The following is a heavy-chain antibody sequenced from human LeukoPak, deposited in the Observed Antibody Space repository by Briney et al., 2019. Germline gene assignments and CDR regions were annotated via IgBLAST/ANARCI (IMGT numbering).Heavy chain of an antibody. D-gene: IGHD6-19*01. V-gene: IGHV1-18*01. Sequence: ASVKVSCKASGYTFTSYGISWVRQAPGQGLEWMGWISAYNGNTNYAQKLQGRVTMTTDTSTSTAYMELRSLRSDDTAVYYCARDNSVAGTGHFDYWGQGTLVTVSS. CDR1: GYTFTSYG. CDR3: ARDNSVAGTGHFDY. CDR2: ISAYNGNT. J-gene: IGHJ4*02.